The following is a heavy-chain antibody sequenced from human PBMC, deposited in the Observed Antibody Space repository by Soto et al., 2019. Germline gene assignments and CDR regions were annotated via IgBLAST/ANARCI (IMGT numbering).Heavy chain of an antibody. J-gene: IGHJ4*02. Sequence: EVQLVESGGGLVKPGGSLRLSCAVSGFTFISHTLNWVRQAPGKGLEWVSSISGSGSPYYADSVKGRFTISRDNAQNSLYLEVSSVRAEDTAVYYCSREVQPVFRREYDYWGQGKLVTVSS. CDR1: GFTFISHT. CDR2: ISGSGSP. CDR3: SREVQPVFRREYDY. V-gene: IGHV3-21*04.